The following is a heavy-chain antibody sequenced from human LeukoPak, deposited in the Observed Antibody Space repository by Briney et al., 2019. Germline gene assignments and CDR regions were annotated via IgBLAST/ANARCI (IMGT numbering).Heavy chain of an antibody. Sequence: PGGSLRLSCAASGFTFSNYWMTWVRQAPGKGLEWAADIKQDGSEKVYVNSVRGRFTISRDNANMSLFLQMNSLRAEDTAVYYCARDNGVVHGVYYMDVWGKGTTVPVS. CDR3: ARDNGVVHGVYYMDV. J-gene: IGHJ6*03. CDR1: GFTFSNYW. CDR2: IKQDGSEK. V-gene: IGHV3-7*01. D-gene: IGHD3-3*01.